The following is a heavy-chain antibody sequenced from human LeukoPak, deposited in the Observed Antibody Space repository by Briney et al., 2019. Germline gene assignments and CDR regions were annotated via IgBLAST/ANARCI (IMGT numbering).Heavy chain of an antibody. D-gene: IGHD2-8*01. CDR1: GFTLKTFW. J-gene: IGHJ3*01. CDR2: IKQDGSEK. CDR3: ARDNGGRAFDL. Sequence: GGSLRLSCAVSGFTLKTFWMSWVRQAPGKGLQWVANIKQDGSEKYYVDSVRGRFTISGDNAKNSIYLQINSLRAGDSAVYYCARDNGGRAFDLWGHGTMVTVSS. V-gene: IGHV3-7*01.